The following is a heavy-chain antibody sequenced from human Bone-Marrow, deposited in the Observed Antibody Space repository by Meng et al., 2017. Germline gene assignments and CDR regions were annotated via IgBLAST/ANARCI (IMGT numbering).Heavy chain of an antibody. D-gene: IGHD3-22*01. CDR2: INHSGST. CDR1: GGSFSGYY. V-gene: IGHV4-34*01. CDR3: ARLAYDSSGYWFDY. Sequence: QGQVQQWGAGLLKPSETLSLTCAVYGGSFSGYYWSWIRQSPGKGLEWIGEINHSGSTNYNPSLKSRVTISVDTSKNQFSLKLSSVTAADTAVYYCARLAYDSSGYWFDYWGQGTLVTVSS. J-gene: IGHJ4*02.